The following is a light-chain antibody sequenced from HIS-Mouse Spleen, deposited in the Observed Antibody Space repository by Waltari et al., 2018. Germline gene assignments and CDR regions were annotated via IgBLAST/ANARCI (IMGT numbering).Light chain of an antibody. CDR1: SSDVGRYNL. Sequence: QSALTQPASVSGSPGQSITISCTGTSSDVGRYNLVYWYQQHPGKAPKLMIYEGSKRPSGVSNRFSGSKSGNTASLTISGLQAEDEADYYCCSYAGSSTFEVFGGGTKLTVL. V-gene: IGLV2-23*03. CDR3: CSYAGSSTFEV. CDR2: EGS. J-gene: IGLJ2*01.